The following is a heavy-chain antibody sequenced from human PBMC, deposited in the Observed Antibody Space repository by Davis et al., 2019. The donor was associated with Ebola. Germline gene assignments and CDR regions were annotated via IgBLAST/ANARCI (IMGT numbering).Heavy chain of an antibody. V-gene: IGHV3-20*04. CDR1: GFTFDDYE. CDR3: ARAADAFDI. CDR2: INWNGGST. Sequence: GESLKISCAASGFTFDDYEMNWVRQAPGKGLEWVSGINWNGGSTGYADSVKGRFTISRDNAKNSLYLQMNSLRAEDTALYYCARAADAFDIWGQGTMVTVSS. J-gene: IGHJ3*02.